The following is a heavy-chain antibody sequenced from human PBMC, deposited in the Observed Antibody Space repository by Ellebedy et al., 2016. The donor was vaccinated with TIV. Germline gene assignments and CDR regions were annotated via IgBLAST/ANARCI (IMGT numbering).Heavy chain of an antibody. V-gene: IGHV3-33*06. Sequence: GESLKISCTASGFAFNTYAMHWVRQAPGKGLEWVAIMWSIGDNRYYTDSVQGRFTISRDDAKKTLFLQMDSLRADDTAVYYCAKEAYCGDDCYVFDHWGQGTLVSVSS. J-gene: IGHJ4*02. CDR1: GFAFNTYA. CDR2: MWSIGDNR. CDR3: AKEAYCGDDCYVFDH. D-gene: IGHD2-21*02.